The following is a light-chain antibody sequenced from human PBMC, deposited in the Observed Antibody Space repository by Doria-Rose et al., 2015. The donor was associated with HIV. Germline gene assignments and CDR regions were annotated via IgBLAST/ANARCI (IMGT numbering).Light chain of an antibody. CDR3: HQYASSRT. CDR1: QSVNATY. Sequence: EIVLTQSPGTLSLSPGERATLSCRASQSVNATYLAWYQQRPGQSPRLLIYGASSRATDIPDRFSGSGSGTDFTLTISRLEPEDFAVYYCHQYASSRTFGQGTKVEIK. V-gene: IGKV3-20*01. CDR2: GAS. J-gene: IGKJ1*01.